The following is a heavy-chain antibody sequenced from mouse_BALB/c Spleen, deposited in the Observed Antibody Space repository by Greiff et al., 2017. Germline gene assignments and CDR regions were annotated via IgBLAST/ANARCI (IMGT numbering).Heavy chain of an antibody. CDR3: ESLTGNDAMDY. J-gene: IGHJ4*01. CDR2: ISSGGSYT. V-gene: IGHV5-6*01. Sequence: EVQLMESGGDLVKPGGSLKLSCAASGFTFSSYGMSWVRQTPGKRLEWVATISSGGSYTYYPDSVKGRFTISRDNAKNTLYLQMSSLKSEDTAMYYCESLTGNDAMDYWGQGTSVTVSS. CDR1: GFTFSSYG. D-gene: IGHD4-1*01.